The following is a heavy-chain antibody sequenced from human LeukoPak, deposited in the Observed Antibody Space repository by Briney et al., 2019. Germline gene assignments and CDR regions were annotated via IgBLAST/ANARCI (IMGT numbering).Heavy chain of an antibody. J-gene: IGHJ4*02. CDR2: ISAYNGNT. Sequence: ASVKVSCKASGYTFTSYGISWVRQAPGQGLEWMGWISAYNGNTNYAQKLQGRVTMTTDTSTSTAYMELRSLRSDDTAVYYCAPTDGDLPYPTTDYWGRGTLVTVSS. V-gene: IGHV1-18*01. CDR1: GYTFTSYG. CDR3: APTDGDLPYPTTDY. D-gene: IGHD4-17*01.